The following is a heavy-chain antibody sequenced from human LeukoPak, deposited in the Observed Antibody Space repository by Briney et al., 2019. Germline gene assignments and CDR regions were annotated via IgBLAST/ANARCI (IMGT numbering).Heavy chain of an antibody. J-gene: IGHJ5*02. CDR2: IYHSGST. D-gene: IGHD3-9*01. CDR1: GGSISSSNW. CDR3: ARAAPDWLQVNWFDP. V-gene: IGHV4-4*02. Sequence: PSETLSLTCAVSGGSISSSNWWSWVRQPPGKGLEWIGEIYHSGSTNYSPSLKSRVTISVDKSKNQFSLKLSSVTAADTAVYYCARAAPDWLQVNWFDPWGQGTLVTVSS.